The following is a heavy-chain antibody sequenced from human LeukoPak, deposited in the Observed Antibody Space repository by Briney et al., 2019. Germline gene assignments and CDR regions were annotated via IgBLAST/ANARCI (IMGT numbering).Heavy chain of an antibody. Sequence: ASVKVSCKASGYTFTGYYMHWVRQAPGQGLEWMGRINPNSGGTNYAQKFQGRVTMTRDTSISTAYMELSRLRSDDTAVYYCANWYFSSPSCYVDWGQGTLVTVSS. D-gene: IGHD2-2*01. J-gene: IGHJ4*02. V-gene: IGHV1-2*06. CDR3: ANWYFSSPSCYVD. CDR2: INPNSGGT. CDR1: GYTFTGYY.